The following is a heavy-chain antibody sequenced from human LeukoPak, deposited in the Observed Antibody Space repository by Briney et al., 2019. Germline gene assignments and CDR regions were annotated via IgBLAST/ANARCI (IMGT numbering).Heavy chain of an antibody. CDR3: AKVGAWELQRVFEN. CDR1: GFTFSSYW. Sequence: GGSLRLSCEVSGFTFSSYWMTWARHIPGKGLEWVANINRDGSEQHYVESVKGRFTISRDNGRNSLYLQMDSLRVDDTAVCYCAKVGAWELQRVFENWGQGTLVTVSS. V-gene: IGHV3-7*01. CDR2: INRDGSEQ. J-gene: IGHJ4*02. D-gene: IGHD1-26*01.